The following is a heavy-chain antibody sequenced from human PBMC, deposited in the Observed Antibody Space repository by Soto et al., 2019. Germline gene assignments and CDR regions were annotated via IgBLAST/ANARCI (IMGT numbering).Heavy chain of an antibody. CDR3: AALQWELLTARSDY. V-gene: IGHV1-18*01. Sequence: GASVKVSCKASGYTFTRSGISWVRQAPGQGPEWMGWISSYNGDTNYAQTFQGRVTMTTDTSTSTAYMELRSLRSEDTAVYYCAALQWELLTARSDYWGQGTLVTVSS. CDR1: GYTFTRSG. J-gene: IGHJ4*02. CDR2: ISSYNGDT. D-gene: IGHD1-26*01.